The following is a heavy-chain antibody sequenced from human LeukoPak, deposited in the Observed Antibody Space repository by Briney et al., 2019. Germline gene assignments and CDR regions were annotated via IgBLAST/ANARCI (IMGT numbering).Heavy chain of an antibody. Sequence: ASVKVSCKASGYTFTSYGISWVRQAPGQGLEWMGWISAYNGNTNYAQKLQGRVTMTTDTSTSTAYMELRSLGSDDTAVYYCARRVLTGYHRWYFDYWGQGTLVTVSS. CDR2: ISAYNGNT. V-gene: IGHV1-18*01. D-gene: IGHD3-9*01. CDR3: ARRVLTGYHRWYFDY. J-gene: IGHJ4*02. CDR1: GYTFTSYG.